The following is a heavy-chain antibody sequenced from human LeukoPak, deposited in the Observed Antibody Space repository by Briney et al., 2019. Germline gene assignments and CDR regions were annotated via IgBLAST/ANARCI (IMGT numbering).Heavy chain of an antibody. D-gene: IGHD3-16*01. CDR1: GCAFSSHW. J-gene: IGHJ6*02. V-gene: IGHV3-7*01. Sequence: GESLRLSCAASGCAFSSHWMNWVRQAPGKGLEWVANINREGSDKNYVDSVKGRFTISRDNAKNSLYLQMNSLRVEDTAVYYCARDGVPGGRDVWGQGTTVTVS. CDR3: ARDGVPGGRDV. CDR2: INREGSDK.